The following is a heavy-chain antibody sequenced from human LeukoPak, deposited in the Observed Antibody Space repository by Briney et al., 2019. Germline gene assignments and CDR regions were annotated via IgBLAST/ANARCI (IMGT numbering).Heavy chain of an antibody. V-gene: IGHV3-23*01. Sequence: GGSLRLSCAASGFTFSSYGMSWVRQAPGKGLEWVPAISGSGGSTYYADSVKGRFTISRDNSKNTLYLQMNSLRAEDTAVYYCAKEEWTAYDILTRTAAWGKGTTVTISS. CDR1: GFTFSSYG. CDR2: ISGSGGST. J-gene: IGHJ6*04. CDR3: AKEEWTAYDILTRTAA. D-gene: IGHD3-9*01.